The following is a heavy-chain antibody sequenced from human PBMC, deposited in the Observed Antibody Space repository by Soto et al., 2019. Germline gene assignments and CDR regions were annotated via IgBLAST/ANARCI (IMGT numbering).Heavy chain of an antibody. J-gene: IGHJ6*03. V-gene: IGHV4-34*01. Sequence: QVQLQQWGAGLLKPSETLSLTCAVYGASLSGYYWTWIRQSPGKGLEWIAEINESGSPNYSPSLKDRVTRSIVTSKNQFSLTLSSVTAADTAVYYCGGGRHYGSGSDSIRAGFQYYFYIGVGGKGTTVTVSS. CDR2: INESGSP. D-gene: IGHD3-10*01. CDR3: GGGRHYGSGSDSIRAGFQYYFYIGV. CDR1: GASLSGYY.